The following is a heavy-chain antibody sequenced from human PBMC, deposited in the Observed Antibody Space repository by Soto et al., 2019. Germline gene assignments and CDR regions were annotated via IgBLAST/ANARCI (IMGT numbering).Heavy chain of an antibody. CDR1: GGSISSYY. CDR2: IYSSGST. D-gene: IGHD6-13*01. J-gene: IGHJ4*02. CDR3: ARDRFNSSSWYGFDY. Sequence: SETLSLTCTVSGGSISSYYWSWIRQPPGKGLEWIGYIYSSGSTNYNPSLKSRVTISVDTSKNQFSLKLSSVTAADTAVYYCARDRFNSSSWYGFDYWGQGTLVTVSS. V-gene: IGHV4-59*01.